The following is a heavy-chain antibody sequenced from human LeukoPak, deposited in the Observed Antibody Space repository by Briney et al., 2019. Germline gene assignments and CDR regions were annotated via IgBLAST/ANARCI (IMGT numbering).Heavy chain of an antibody. D-gene: IGHD2-15*01. V-gene: IGHV4-34*01. J-gene: IGHJ4*02. CDR1: GGSFSGYY. CDR3: ARDIVEGTAYLDY. Sequence: PSETLSLTCAVYGGSFSGYYWSWIRQPPGKGLEWIGEINHSGSTNYNPSLKSRVTISVDKSRNQFSLKLSSVTAADTAVYYCARDIVEGTAYLDYWGQGALVTVSS. CDR2: INHSGST.